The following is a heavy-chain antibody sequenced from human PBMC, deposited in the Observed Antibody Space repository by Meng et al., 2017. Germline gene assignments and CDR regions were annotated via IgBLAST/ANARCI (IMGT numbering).Heavy chain of an antibody. D-gene: IGHD5-18*01. CDR2: INQSGST. Sequence: VTRQQWGALLLKPSGTLSLSCAVYGGSVRGYYWSWIRQPPGKGLEWIGEINQSGSTNYNPSLKSRVTISVDTSKNQFSLKLCSVTAADTAVHHCASSGYSYGYRFDYWGQGTLVTVSS. CDR1: GGSVRGYY. V-gene: IGHV4-34*01. J-gene: IGHJ4*02. CDR3: ASSGYSYGYRFDY.